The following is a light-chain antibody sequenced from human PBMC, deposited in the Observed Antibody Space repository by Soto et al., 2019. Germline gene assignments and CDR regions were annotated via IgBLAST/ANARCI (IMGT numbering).Light chain of an antibody. CDR3: QQYGSSPRT. J-gene: IGKJ1*01. CDR2: GAS. V-gene: IGKV3-20*01. Sequence: ELVLTQSPGTLSLSPGERATLSCRAGQSVSSSYLAWYQQKPGQAPRLLIYGASSSATGIPDRFSGSGSGTDFTLTISRLEPEDFEVYYCQQYGSSPRTFAQGT. CDR1: QSVSSSY.